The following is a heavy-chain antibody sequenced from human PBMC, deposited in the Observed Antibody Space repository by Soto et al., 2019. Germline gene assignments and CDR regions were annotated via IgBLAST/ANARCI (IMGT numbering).Heavy chain of an antibody. CDR1: GGSFSGYY. CDR3: ASSAPVVATSDYYGMDV. D-gene: IGHD5-12*01. CDR2: INHSGST. J-gene: IGHJ6*02. Sequence: SETLSLTCAVYGGSFSGYYWSWIRQPPGKGLEWIGEINHSGSTNYNPSLKSRVTISVDTSKNQFSLKLSSVTAADTAVYYCASSAPVVATSDYYGMDVWGQGTTVTVSS. V-gene: IGHV4-34*01.